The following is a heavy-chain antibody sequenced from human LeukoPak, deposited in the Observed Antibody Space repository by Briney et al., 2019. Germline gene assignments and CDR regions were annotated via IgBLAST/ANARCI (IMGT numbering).Heavy chain of an antibody. V-gene: IGHV4-59*08. CDR3: ARSYYIDSSGWRYNWFDP. CDR1: GGSIRSHY. D-gene: IGHD3-22*01. Sequence: SETLSLTCTVSGGSIRSHYWSWLRQTPGKGLEWIGHVYQTGSTNYNPSLKSRLAISVDTSKNQFSLTLNSVTAADTAVYFCARSYYIDSSGWRYNWFDPWGPGTLVTVSS. J-gene: IGHJ5*02. CDR2: VYQTGST.